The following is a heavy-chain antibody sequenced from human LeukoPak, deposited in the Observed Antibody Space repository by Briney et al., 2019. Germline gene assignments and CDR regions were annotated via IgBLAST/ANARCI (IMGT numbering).Heavy chain of an antibody. V-gene: IGHV3-7*05. CDR2: IKQDGSVK. D-gene: IGHD5-24*01. CDR1: GFTFSNYW. CDR3: ARASKPWLQLT. Sequence: GGSLRLSCAASGFTFSNYWMIWVRQAPGKGLEWVGNIKQDGSVKRYADSVRGRFTISRDNAQTSLYLQMNSLRAEDTAVYYCARASKPWLQLTWGQGTLVTVSS. J-gene: IGHJ5*02.